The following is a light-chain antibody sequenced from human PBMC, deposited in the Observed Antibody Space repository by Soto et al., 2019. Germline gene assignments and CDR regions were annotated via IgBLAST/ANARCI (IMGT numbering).Light chain of an antibody. J-gene: IGLJ2*01. Sequence: QSALTQPASVSGSPGQSITISCTGTSSDVGGYNYVSWYQQHPGKAPKLMIYDVSNRPSGVSNRFSGSKSGNTASLTISGLQAEDEADDSCSSYTSSSTLDVVFGGGTKVTVL. CDR2: DVS. CDR1: SSDVGGYNY. V-gene: IGLV2-14*01. CDR3: SSYTSSSTLDVV.